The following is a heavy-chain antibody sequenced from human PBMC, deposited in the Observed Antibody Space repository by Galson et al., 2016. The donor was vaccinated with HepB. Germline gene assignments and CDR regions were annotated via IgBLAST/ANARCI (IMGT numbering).Heavy chain of an antibody. CDR2: IYYSGST. J-gene: IGHJ5*02. CDR3: ARRRNYYDSSGYYYDYFDP. Sequence: SETLSLTCNVSGGSISGYYWSWIRQPPGKGLELIGYIYYSGSTNYNPSLKSRVTISVDTSKNQFSLNLSSVTAADTAVYYCARRRNYYDSSGYYYDYFDPWGQGTQVTVSS. D-gene: IGHD3-22*01. CDR1: GGSISGYY. V-gene: IGHV4-59*08.